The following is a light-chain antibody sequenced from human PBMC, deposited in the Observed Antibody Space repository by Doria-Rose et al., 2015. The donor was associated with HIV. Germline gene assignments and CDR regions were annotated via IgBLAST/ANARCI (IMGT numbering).Light chain of an antibody. V-gene: IGKV3-20*01. J-gene: IGKJ1*01. Sequence: EIVLTQSPGTLSLSPGERATLSCRASQRFSSTYLAWYQQKPGQAPSLLIYDGSTRATGIQDRFSASGSVTDFTLTINRLEPEDFALYYCHQYGTSWTFGQGTKVEI. CDR1: QRFSSTY. CDR3: HQYGTSWT. CDR2: DGS.